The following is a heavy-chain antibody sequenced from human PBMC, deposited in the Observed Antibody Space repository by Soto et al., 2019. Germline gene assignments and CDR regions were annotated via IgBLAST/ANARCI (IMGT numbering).Heavy chain of an antibody. D-gene: IGHD2-2*01. CDR2: IYYSGST. J-gene: IGHJ3*02. Sequence: SETLSLTCTVSDGSISSSSYYWGWIRQPPGKGLEWIGSIYYSGSTYYNPSLKSRVTISVDTSKNQFSLKLSSVTAADTAVYYCARVRGGWYQLLDIWGQGTMVTVSS. CDR3: ARVRGGWYQLLDI. CDR1: DGSISSSSYY. V-gene: IGHV4-39*01.